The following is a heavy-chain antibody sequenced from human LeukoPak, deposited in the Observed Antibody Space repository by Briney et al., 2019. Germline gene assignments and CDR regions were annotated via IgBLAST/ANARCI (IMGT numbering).Heavy chain of an antibody. CDR2: ISGYNGNT. V-gene: IGHV1-18*04. Sequence: ASVKVSYLASRYTFPRNGLSWVRQAPGQRLKWMGWISGYNGNTNYPQKPQGRVTMTTDTSTSTAYMELRSLRSDDTAVYYCVRDTLWFGELLRGFDYWGQGTLLTVSS. D-gene: IGHD3-10*01. CDR1: RYTFPRNG. CDR3: VRDTLWFGELLRGFDY. J-gene: IGHJ4*02.